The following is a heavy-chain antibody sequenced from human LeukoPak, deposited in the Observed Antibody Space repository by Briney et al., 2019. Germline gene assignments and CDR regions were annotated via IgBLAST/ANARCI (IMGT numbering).Heavy chain of an antibody. CDR3: ARMITVTTFYFDY. CDR2: IYTTGST. Sequence: KASETLSLTCTVSGGSISSYYWSWIRQPAGKGLQWIGRIYTTGSTNYNPSLKSRVTMSVDTSKNQFSLKLTSVTAADTAVYYCARMITVTTFYFDYWGQGTLVTVSS. CDR1: GGSISSYY. D-gene: IGHD4-17*01. V-gene: IGHV4-4*07. J-gene: IGHJ4*02.